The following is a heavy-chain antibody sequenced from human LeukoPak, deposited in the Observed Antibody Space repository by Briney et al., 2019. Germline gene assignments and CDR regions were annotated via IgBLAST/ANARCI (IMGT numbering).Heavy chain of an antibody. Sequence: GGSLRLSCAASGFTFSDYYMSWIRQAPGKGLEWVGFIRSKAYGGTTEYAASVKGRFTISRDDSKSIAYLQMNSLKTEDTAVYYCTRDLGYSSSSFGMDVWGQGTTVTVSS. V-gene: IGHV3-49*03. D-gene: IGHD6-6*01. CDR2: IRSKAYGGTT. CDR3: TRDLGYSSSSFGMDV. CDR1: GFTFSDYY. J-gene: IGHJ6*02.